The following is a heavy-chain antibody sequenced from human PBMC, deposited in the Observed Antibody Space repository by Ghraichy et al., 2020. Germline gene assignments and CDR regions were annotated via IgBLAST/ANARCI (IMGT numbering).Heavy chain of an antibody. CDR1: DASITNDDYY. J-gene: IGHJ4*02. Sequence: SQTLSLTCTVSDASITNDDYYWGWVRQPPGKGLEWIGSIYYTGNTHKNPSLKSRLIMSVDTSKNQFSLILSSVTAADTAVYYCARHHNSAGYLFGYPFDSWGQVTLVTVSS. CDR3: ARHHNSAGYLFGYPFDS. D-gene: IGHD3-22*01. CDR2: IYYTGNT. V-gene: IGHV4-39*01.